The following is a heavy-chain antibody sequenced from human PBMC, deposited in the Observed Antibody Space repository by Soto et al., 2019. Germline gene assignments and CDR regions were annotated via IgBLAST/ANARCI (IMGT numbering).Heavy chain of an antibody. CDR1: GGSFSGYY. J-gene: IGHJ6*02. Sequence: SETLSLTCAVHGGSFSGYYWSWIRQPPGKGLEWIGEINHSGSTNYNPSLKSRVTISVDTSKNQFSLKLSSVTAADTAVYYCARGLGTHKYYYGMDVWGQGTTVTVSS. CDR3: ARGLGTHKYYYGMDV. V-gene: IGHV4-34*01. D-gene: IGHD1-1*01. CDR2: INHSGST.